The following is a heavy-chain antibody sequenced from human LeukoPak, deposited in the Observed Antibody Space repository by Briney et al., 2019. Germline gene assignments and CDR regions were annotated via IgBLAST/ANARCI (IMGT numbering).Heavy chain of an antibody. CDR3: ARASGSYGSGSYYYSGMDV. J-gene: IGHJ6*04. CDR2: IFHSGST. V-gene: IGHV4-38-2*01. Sequence: SETLSLTCAVSGYSIGSGFYWGWIRQPPGKGLEWIGSIFHSGSTYYNPSLKSRVTISVDTSKNQFSLKLSSVTTADTALYYCARASGSYGSGSYYYSGMDVWGKGTTVTVSS. D-gene: IGHD3-10*01. CDR1: GYSIGSGFY.